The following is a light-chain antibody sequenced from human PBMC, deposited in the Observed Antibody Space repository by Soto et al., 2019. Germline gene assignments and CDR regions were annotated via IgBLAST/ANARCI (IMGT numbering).Light chain of an antibody. CDR1: QSLLYSDGFNY. Sequence: DIVMTQSPLSLPVTPGEPASISCRSSQSLLYSDGFNYLDWYLQKPGQSPLLLIYLGSNRASGVPDRFSGSGSGTDFTLKISRVEAEDVGVYYCMQVLQLPHTFGGGTKVEIK. V-gene: IGKV2-28*01. CDR2: LGS. CDR3: MQVLQLPHT. J-gene: IGKJ4*01.